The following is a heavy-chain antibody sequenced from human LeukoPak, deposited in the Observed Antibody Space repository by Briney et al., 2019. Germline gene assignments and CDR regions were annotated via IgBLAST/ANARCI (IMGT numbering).Heavy chain of an antibody. Sequence: ASVKVSCKASGYTFTSYGISWVRQAPGQGLEWMGWISAYNGNTNCAQKLQGRVTMTTDTSTSTAYMELRSLRSDDTAVYYCARVGDSSGPYEYFQHWGQGTLVTVSS. CDR2: ISAYNGNT. CDR3: ARVGDSSGPYEYFQH. CDR1: GYTFTSYG. D-gene: IGHD6-19*01. V-gene: IGHV1-18*01. J-gene: IGHJ1*01.